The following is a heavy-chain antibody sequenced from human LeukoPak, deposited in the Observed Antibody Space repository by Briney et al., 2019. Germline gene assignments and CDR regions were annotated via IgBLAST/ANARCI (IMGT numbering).Heavy chain of an antibody. CDR3: AREPAAGSGNY. J-gene: IGHJ4*02. CDR2: IYTSGST. D-gene: IGHD3-10*01. CDR1: GGSISGGNYY. V-gene: IGHV4-61*02. Sequence: PSQTLSLTCTVSGGSISGGNYYWSWIRQPAGKGLEWIGRIYTSGSTNYNPSLKSRVTISVDTSKNQFSLRLSSVTAADTAVYYCAREPAAGSGNYWGQGTLVTVSS.